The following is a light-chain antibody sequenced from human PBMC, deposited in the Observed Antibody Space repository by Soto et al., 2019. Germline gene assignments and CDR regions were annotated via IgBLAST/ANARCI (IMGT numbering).Light chain of an antibody. J-gene: IGKJ1*01. V-gene: IGKV3-15*01. CDR1: QSVSSY. Sequence: EIVMTQSPATLSVSPGERATLSCRASQSVSSYLAWYQQKPGQAPRLLIYGASTRATGLPVRFSGSGSGTEFTLTISSLQSEDFAVYYCQQYNDWPQTFGQGTKVEIK. CDR3: QQYNDWPQT. CDR2: GAS.